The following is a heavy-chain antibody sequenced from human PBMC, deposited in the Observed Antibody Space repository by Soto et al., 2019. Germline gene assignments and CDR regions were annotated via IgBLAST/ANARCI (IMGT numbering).Heavy chain of an antibody. CDR3: ARDTSSSSSMGGGYYYYGMDV. V-gene: IGHV3-30-3*01. CDR1: GFTFSSYA. CDR2: ISYDGSNK. D-gene: IGHD6-6*01. Sequence: QVQLVESGGGVVQPGRSLRLSCAASGFTFSSYAMHWVRQAPGKGLEWVAVISYDGSNKYYADSVKGRFTISRDNSKNTLYLQMNSLRAEDTAVYYCARDTSSSSSMGGGYYYYGMDVWGQGTTVTVSS. J-gene: IGHJ6*02.